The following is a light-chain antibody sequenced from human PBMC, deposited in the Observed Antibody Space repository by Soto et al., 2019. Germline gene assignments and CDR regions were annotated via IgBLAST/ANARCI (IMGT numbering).Light chain of an antibody. CDR1: QSVSSNY. J-gene: IGKJ5*01. Sequence: EIVLTQSPGTLSLSPGERATLSCRASQSVSSNYLAWYQQKPGQAPRLLIYGACNRATGIPDRFSGSGSGTDFTLTISRLEPEEFAVYYCQQYGSSPPITFGQGTRLEIK. V-gene: IGKV3-20*01. CDR3: QQYGSSPPIT. CDR2: GAC.